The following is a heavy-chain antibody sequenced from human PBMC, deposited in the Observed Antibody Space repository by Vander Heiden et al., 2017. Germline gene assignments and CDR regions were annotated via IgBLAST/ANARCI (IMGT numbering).Heavy chain of an antibody. D-gene: IGHD3-16*01. Sequence: QVQLVQSGAEVKRPGASVKVSCKGSGYTFKNYGINWVRQAPGQGLEWVGWISAFNGKTKYAEKFQDRVTMTTDTSSTTTYMELRSLRSDDTAVYYCARTENIVTFGGVVNYWGQGTLVTVSS. CDR1: GYTFKNYG. CDR3: ARTENIVTFGGVVNY. V-gene: IGHV1-18*01. CDR2: ISAFNGKT. J-gene: IGHJ4*02.